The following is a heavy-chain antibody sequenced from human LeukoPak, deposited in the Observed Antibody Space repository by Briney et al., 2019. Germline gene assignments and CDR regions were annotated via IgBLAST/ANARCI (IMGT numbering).Heavy chain of an antibody. CDR1: GFTFSSYS. CDR3: ARALRSDYDSSGYYYGTPYYFDY. J-gene: IGHJ4*02. Sequence: GGSLRLSCAASGFTFSSYSMNWVRQAPGKGLEWVSYISSSSSTIYYADSVKGRFTISRDNAKNSLYLQMNSLRAEDTAVYYCARALRSDYDSSGYYYGTPYYFDYWGQGTLVTVSS. V-gene: IGHV3-48*01. D-gene: IGHD3-22*01. CDR2: ISSSSSTI.